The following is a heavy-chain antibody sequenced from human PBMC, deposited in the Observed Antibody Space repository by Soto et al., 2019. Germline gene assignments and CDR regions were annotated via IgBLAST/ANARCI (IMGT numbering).Heavy chain of an antibody. CDR1: GFTFSHYA. CDR2: ISGSGDST. CDR3: AKRSGYDSGNFDY. J-gene: IGHJ4*02. D-gene: IGHD5-12*01. V-gene: IGHV3-23*01. Sequence: EVQLLESGGGLVQPGGSLRLSCAASGFTFSHYAMSWVRQAPGKGLEWVSIISGSGDSTYYADSVRGRFTISTDYSKDTLYLQMNSLRAEDTAVYYCAKRSGYDSGNFDYWGQGTLVTVSS.